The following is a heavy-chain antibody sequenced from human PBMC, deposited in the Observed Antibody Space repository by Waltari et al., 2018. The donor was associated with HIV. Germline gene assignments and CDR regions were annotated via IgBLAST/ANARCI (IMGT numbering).Heavy chain of an antibody. D-gene: IGHD6-6*01. J-gene: IGHJ5*02. CDR2: ISSSGNFK. CDR3: ARDSRGSTWSLNWFDP. CDR1: GSIFNSYS. Sequence: EVQLVESGGGPVKPGESLRLSCVTSGSIFNSYSRNSVRQAPGKGPEWVSSISSSGNFKHYADSVKGRFTISRDNAENSLYLQMNGLRAEDTAIYYCARDSRGSTWSLNWFDPWGQGTLVTVSS. V-gene: IGHV3-21*02.